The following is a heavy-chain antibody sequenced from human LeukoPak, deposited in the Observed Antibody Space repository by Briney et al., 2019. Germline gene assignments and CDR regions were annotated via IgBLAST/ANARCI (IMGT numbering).Heavy chain of an antibody. Sequence: SETLSLTCAVYGGSFSGYYWSWIRQPPGKGLEWIGEINHSGSTNYNPSLKSRVTISVDTSKNQFSLKLSSVTAADTAVYYCARGGGYSSSAHNHKKYFDYWGQRTLVTVSS. V-gene: IGHV4-34*01. CDR1: GGSFSGYY. CDR2: INHSGST. J-gene: IGHJ4*02. CDR3: ARGGGYSSSAHNHKKYFDY. D-gene: IGHD6-6*01.